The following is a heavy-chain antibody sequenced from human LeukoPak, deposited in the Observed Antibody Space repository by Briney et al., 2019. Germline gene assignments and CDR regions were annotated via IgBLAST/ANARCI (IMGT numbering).Heavy chain of an antibody. D-gene: IGHD3-10*01. V-gene: IGHV4-59*08. Sequence: SETLSLTCTVSGGSISGYYWSWIRQPPGKGLEWIGYIYYSGSTNYNLSLKSRVTISVDTSKNQFSLRLSSVTAADTALYYCARRSPYNYGSGSYRGTGGFDPWGQGTLVTVSS. CDR1: GGSISGYY. CDR3: ARRSPYNYGSGSYRGTGGFDP. J-gene: IGHJ5*02. CDR2: IYYSGST.